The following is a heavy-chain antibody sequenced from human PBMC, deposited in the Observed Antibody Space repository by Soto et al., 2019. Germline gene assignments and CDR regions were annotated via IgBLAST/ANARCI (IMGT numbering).Heavy chain of an antibody. CDR2: FDPEDGET. J-gene: IGHJ6*03. CDR3: ARDADYGDYGYYYYYYMDV. V-gene: IGHV1-24*01. D-gene: IGHD4-17*01. CDR1: GYTLTELS. Sequence: ASVKVSCKVSGYTLTELSMHWVRQAPGKGLEWMGGFDPEDGETIYAQKFQGRVTMTEDTSTGTAYMELSSLRSEDTAVYYCARDADYGDYGYYYYYYMDVWGKGTTVTVSS.